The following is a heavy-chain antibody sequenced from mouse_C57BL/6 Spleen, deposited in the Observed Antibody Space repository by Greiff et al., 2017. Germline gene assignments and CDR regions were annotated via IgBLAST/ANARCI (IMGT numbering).Heavy chain of an antibody. J-gene: IGHJ4*01. CDR2: IRNKANGYTT. Sequence: DVHLVESGGGLVQPGGSLSLSCAASGFTFTDYYMSWVRQPPGKALEWLGFIRNKANGYTTEYSASVKGRFTISSDNSHSILYLQMNALRAEDSATYYCARYKGSFYYAMDYWGQGTSVTVSS. CDR1: GFTFTDYY. V-gene: IGHV7-3*01. CDR3: ARYKGSFYYAMDY. D-gene: IGHD1-1*01.